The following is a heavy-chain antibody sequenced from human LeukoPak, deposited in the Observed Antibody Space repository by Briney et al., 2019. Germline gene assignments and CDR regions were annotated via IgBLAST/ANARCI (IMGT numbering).Heavy chain of an antibody. CDR3: ARGGYGDYKTDY. V-gene: IGHV3-30-3*01. Sequence: TGGSLRLSCAASGFTFSSYAMHWVRQAPGKGLEWVAVISYDGSNKYYADSVKGRFTISRDNSKNTLYLQMNSLRAEDTAVYYCARGGYGDYKTDYWGQGTLVTVSS. D-gene: IGHD4-17*01. J-gene: IGHJ4*02. CDR1: GFTFSSYA. CDR2: ISYDGSNK.